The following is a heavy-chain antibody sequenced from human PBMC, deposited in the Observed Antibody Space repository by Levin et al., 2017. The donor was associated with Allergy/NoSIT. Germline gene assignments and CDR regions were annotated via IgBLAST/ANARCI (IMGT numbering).Heavy chain of an antibody. CDR3: AGVDSIAAPVFDY. J-gene: IGHJ4*02. V-gene: IGHV4-59*01. CDR1: GGSISSYY. CDR2: IYYSGST. Sequence: SETLSLTCTVSGGSISSYYWSWIRQPPGKGLEWIGYIYYSGSTNYNPSLKSRVTISVDTSKNQFSLKLSSVTAADTAVYYCAGVDSIAAPVFDYWGQGTLVTVSS. D-gene: IGHD6-6*01.